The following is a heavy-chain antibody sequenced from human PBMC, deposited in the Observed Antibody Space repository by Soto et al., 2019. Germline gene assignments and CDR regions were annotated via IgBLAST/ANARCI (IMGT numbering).Heavy chain of an antibody. D-gene: IGHD1-26*01. CDR2: ISSGSAYI. Sequence: EVQLVESGGGLVKPGESLRLSCTFTFSSYSLNWVRQAPGKGLEWVSSISSGSAYIKYADSVKGRFTISRDNANNLLYLQMRSLRVDDSAVYYCTRDKGGSYDNWFNPWGQGTLVTVSS. CDR1: TFSSYS. V-gene: IGHV3-21*01. J-gene: IGHJ5*02. CDR3: TRDKGGSYDNWFNP.